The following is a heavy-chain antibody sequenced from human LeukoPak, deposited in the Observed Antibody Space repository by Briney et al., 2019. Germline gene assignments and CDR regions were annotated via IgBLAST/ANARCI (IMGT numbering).Heavy chain of an antibody. CDR3: AKGVYYYDSSGYYYDY. V-gene: IGHV3-23*01. CDR2: ISGSGGST. J-gene: IGHJ4*02. CDR1: GFTFSSYA. Sequence: GGSLRLSCAASGFTFSSYAMSWVRQAPGKGLEWVSAISGSGGSTYYADSVKGRFTISRDNSKNTLYLQMNSLRAEDTAVYYCAKGVYYYDSSGYYYDYWGQGTLVTVSS. D-gene: IGHD3-22*01.